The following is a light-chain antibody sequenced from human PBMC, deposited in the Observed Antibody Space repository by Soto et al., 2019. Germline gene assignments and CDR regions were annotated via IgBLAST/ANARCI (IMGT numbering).Light chain of an antibody. J-gene: IGLJ3*02. CDR2: EVS. CDR3: SSYAGSNNWL. CDR1: SSDVGGYNY. Sequence: QSALTQPPSASGSPGQSVTISCTGTSSDVGGYNYVSWYQQHPGKAPKLMIYEVSKRPSGVPDRFSGSKSGNTASLTVSGLQAEDEAEYYCSSYAGSNNWLFGGVTKLTVL. V-gene: IGLV2-8*01.